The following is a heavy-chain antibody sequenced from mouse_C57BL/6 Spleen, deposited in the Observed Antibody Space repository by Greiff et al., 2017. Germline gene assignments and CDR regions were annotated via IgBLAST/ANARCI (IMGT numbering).Heavy chain of an antibody. Sequence: EVHLVESGGGLVKPGGSLKLSCAASGFTFSDYGMHWVRQAPEKGLEWVAYISSGSSTIYYADTVKGRFTISRDNAKNTLFLRMTSLRSEDTAMYYCARNYDGTGNWLAYWGQGTLVTVSA. CDR3: ARNYDGTGNWLAY. D-gene: IGHD1-1*01. CDR1: GFTFSDYG. CDR2: ISSGSSTI. J-gene: IGHJ3*01. V-gene: IGHV5-17*01.